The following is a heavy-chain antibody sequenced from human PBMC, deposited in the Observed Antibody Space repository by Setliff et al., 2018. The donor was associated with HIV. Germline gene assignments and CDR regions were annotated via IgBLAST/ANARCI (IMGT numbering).Heavy chain of an antibody. CDR3: VRGSGYYYFDN. CDR1: GFTFNSCW. V-gene: IGHV3-74*01. D-gene: IGHD3-22*01. CDR2: VNNDGTDT. J-gene: IGHJ4*02. Sequence: HPGGSLRLSCVASGFTFNSCWMYWVRQAPGKGLVCVSRVNNDGTDTRYADSVKGRFTISRDNAKNMLYLQMNSLSADDTAVYYCVRGSGYYYFDNWGQGALVTV.